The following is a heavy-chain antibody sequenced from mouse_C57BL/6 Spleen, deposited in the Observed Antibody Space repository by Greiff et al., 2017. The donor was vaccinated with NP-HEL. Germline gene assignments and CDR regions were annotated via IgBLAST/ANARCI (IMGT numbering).Heavy chain of an antibody. J-gene: IGHJ2*01. CDR1: GYTFTDYY. CDR2: INPNNGGT. V-gene: IGHV1-26*01. CDR3: ARKTVGDY. Sequence: VQLQQSGPELVKPGASVKISCKASGYTFTDYYMNWVKQSHGKSLEWIGDINPNNGGTSYNQKFKGKATLTVDKSSSTAYMELRSLTSEDSAVYYCARKTVGDYWGQGTTLTVSS. D-gene: IGHD1-1*01.